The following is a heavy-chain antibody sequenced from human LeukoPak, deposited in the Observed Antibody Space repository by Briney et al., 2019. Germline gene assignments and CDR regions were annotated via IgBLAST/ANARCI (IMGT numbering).Heavy chain of an antibody. CDR3: AREDAVFMGYYYMDV. V-gene: IGHV1-18*01. CDR1: GYTFTSYG. CDR2: ISTYNGNR. J-gene: IGHJ6*03. Sequence: ASVKVSCKASGYTFTSYGISWVRQAPGQGLEWMGWISTYNGNRNYAQKFQGRVTITADKSTSTAYMELSSLRSEDTAVYYCAREDAVFMGYYYMDVWGKGTTVTVSS. D-gene: IGHD3-16*01.